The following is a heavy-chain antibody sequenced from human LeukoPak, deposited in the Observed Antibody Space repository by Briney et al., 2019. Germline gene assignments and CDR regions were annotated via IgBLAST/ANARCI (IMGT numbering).Heavy chain of an antibody. CDR3: ARSGNWELPADYYYYYYMDV. V-gene: IGHV1-2*02. Sequence: GASVKVSCKASGYTFTDYYIHWVRQAPGQGLEWMGWIKPDSGDTNYAQKFQGRVTMTRDTSISTAYMELSRLSSDDTAVYYCARSGNWELPADYYYYYYMDVWGKGTTVTVSS. D-gene: IGHD1-7*01. CDR2: IKPDSGDT. CDR1: GYTFTDYY. J-gene: IGHJ6*03.